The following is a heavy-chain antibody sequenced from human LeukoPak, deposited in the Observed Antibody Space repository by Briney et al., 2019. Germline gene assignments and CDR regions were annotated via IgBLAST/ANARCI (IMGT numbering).Heavy chain of an antibody. CDR1: GGSFSGYY. Sequence: PSETLSLTCAVYGGSFSGYYWSWIRQPPGKGLEWIGEINHSGSTNYNPSLKSRVTISVDTSKNQFSLKLSSVAAADTAVYYCAGSHSSSFYYYYYGMDVWGQGTTVTVSS. CDR2: INHSGST. V-gene: IGHV4-34*01. J-gene: IGHJ6*02. CDR3: AGSHSSSFYYYYYGMDV. D-gene: IGHD6-6*01.